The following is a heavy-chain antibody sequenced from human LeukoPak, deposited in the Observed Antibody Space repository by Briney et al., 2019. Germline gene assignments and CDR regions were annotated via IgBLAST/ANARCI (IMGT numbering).Heavy chain of an antibody. Sequence: ASVKVSCKASGYTFTSYYMHWVRRAPGQGLEWMGIINPSGGSTSYAQKFQGRVTMTRDMSTSTVYMELSSLRSEDTAVYYCARDSYYSSSSLGFDYWGQGTLVTVSS. D-gene: IGHD6-6*01. CDR2: INPSGGST. J-gene: IGHJ4*02. CDR3: ARDSYYSSSSLGFDY. CDR1: GYTFTSYY. V-gene: IGHV1-46*01.